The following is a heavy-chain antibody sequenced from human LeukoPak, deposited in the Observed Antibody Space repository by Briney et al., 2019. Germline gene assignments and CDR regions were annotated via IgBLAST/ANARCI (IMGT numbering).Heavy chain of an antibody. J-gene: IGHJ4*02. Sequence: GTSLRLSCAASGFTFNSYAMHWVRQAPGKGLEWVALISYDGSNKYYADSVKGRFTISRDNSKKTLYLQMNSLRAEDTALYYCARDLEKSSSWYPKSPPEHWGQGTLVTVPS. D-gene: IGHD6-13*01. CDR1: GFTFNSYA. CDR2: ISYDGSNK. V-gene: IGHV3-30-3*01. CDR3: ARDLEKSSSWYPKSPPEH.